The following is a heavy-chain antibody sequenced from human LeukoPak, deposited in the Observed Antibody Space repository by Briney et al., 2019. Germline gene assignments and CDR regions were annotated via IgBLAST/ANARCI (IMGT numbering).Heavy chain of an antibody. D-gene: IGHD6-13*01. V-gene: IGHV1-8*01. CDR1: GYTFTSYD. CDR3: ARGSGYSSSWVIDY. Sequence: ASVKVSCKASGYTFTSYDINWVRRATGQGLEWMGCMNPNSGNTGYAQKLQGRVTMTTDTSTSTAYMELRSLRSDDTAVYYCARGSGYSSSWVIDYWGQGTLVTVSS. J-gene: IGHJ4*02. CDR2: MNPNSGNT.